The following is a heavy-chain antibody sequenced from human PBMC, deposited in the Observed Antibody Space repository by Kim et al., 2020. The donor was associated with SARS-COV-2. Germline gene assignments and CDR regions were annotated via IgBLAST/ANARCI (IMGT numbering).Heavy chain of an antibody. Sequence: GGSLRLSCAASGFTVSSYVMSWVRQTPGKGLEWVSLIYPDGYPYYADSVKGRFTISIDTSESTLYLQMNSLRADDTAVYYCGRLDFGDDYWGQGTLVTVSS. J-gene: IGHJ4*02. V-gene: IGHV3-53*01. CDR1: GFTVSSYV. D-gene: IGHD4-17*01. CDR2: IYPDGYP. CDR3: GRLDFGDDY.